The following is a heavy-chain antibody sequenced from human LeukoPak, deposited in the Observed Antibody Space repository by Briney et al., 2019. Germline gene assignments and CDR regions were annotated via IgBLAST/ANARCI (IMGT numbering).Heavy chain of an antibody. J-gene: IGHJ4*02. CDR3: ARGATRWPGRGTIFDY. CDR1: GGSISISSYY. D-gene: IGHD1-7*01. V-gene: IGHV4-39*07. CDR2: IYYSGST. Sequence: PSETLSLTCTVSGGSISISSYYWGWIRQPPGKGLEWIGSIYYSGSTYYNPSLKSRVTISVDTSKNQFSLKLSSVTAADTAVYYCARGATRWPGRGTIFDYWGQGTLVTVSS.